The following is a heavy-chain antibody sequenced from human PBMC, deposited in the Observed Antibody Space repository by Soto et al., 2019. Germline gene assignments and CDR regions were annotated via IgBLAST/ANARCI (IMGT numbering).Heavy chain of an antibody. D-gene: IGHD2-15*01. CDR3: ASQDSYYYYYGMDV. CDR1: GGSISSSSYY. V-gene: IGHV4-39*01. J-gene: IGHJ6*02. CDR2: IYYSGST. Sequence: PSETLSLTCTVSGGSISSSSYYWGWIRQPPGKGLEWIGSIYYSGSTYYKPSLKNRDTISVDTSKNQFSLKLSSVTAADTAVYYCASQDSYYYYYGMDVWGQGTTVTVSS.